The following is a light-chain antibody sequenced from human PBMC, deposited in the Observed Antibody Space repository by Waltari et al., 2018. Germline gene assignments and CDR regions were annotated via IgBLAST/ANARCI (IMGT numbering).Light chain of an antibody. CDR3: QQYYTIPWT. CDR1: QSVLHSSNNKNF. CDR2: WAS. Sequence: DIVMTQSPDSLSVSLGERAPITCKSSQSVLHSSNNKNFLSWYQQRPGQPPKLLIYWASTRESGVPDRFSGSGSGTDFTLTISSLQAEDVAVYYCQQYYTIPWTFGQGTKVEIK. J-gene: IGKJ1*01. V-gene: IGKV4-1*01.